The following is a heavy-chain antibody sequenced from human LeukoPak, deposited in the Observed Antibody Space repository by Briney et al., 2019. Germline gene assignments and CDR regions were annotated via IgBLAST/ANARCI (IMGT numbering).Heavy chain of an antibody. CDR3: ARASLEPGSGWYMYYFDY. CDR1: GFTFSSYA. J-gene: IGHJ4*02. D-gene: IGHD6-19*01. CDR2: ISYDGSNK. Sequence: GGSLRLSCAASGFTFSSYAMHWVRQAPGKGLEWVAVISYDGSNKYYADSVKGRFTISRDNSKNTLYLQMNSLRAEDTAVYYCARASLEPGSGWYMYYFDYWGQGTLVTVSS. V-gene: IGHV3-30*04.